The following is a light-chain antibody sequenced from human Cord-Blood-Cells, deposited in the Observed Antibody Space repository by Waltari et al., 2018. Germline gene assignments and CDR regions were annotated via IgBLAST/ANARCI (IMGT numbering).Light chain of an antibody. CDR1: QSVSSY. Sequence: EIVLTQSPATLSLSPGERATLSCRASQSVSSYLAWYQQKPGQAPRLLIYDASNRATGIPAMFSGSGSATDFTLTIISLEPEDFAVYYCQQRSNWLPLTFGGGTKVEIK. J-gene: IGKJ4*01. CDR2: DAS. V-gene: IGKV3-11*01. CDR3: QQRSNWLPLT.